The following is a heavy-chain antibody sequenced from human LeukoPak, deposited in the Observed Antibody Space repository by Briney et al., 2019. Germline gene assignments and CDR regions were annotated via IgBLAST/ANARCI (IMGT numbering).Heavy chain of an antibody. CDR3: ARHGFAGAFQH. Sequence: SETLSLTCAVYGGSFSGYYWSWIRQPPGKGLEWIGEMNHSGSTNYSPSLKSRVIVSVDTSKNQFSLKLTSLTAADTAVYYCARHGFAGAFQHWGQGTLVTVSS. CDR2: MNHSGST. J-gene: IGHJ1*01. CDR1: GGSFSGYY. D-gene: IGHD3-10*01. V-gene: IGHV4-34*01.